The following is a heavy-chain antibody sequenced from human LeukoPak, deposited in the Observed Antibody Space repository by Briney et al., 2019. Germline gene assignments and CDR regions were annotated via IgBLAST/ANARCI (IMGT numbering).Heavy chain of an antibody. Sequence: GGSLRLSCAASGFTFTTYSVNWVRQAPGKALECFSSINITITYIYYADSVKGRFTISIDNAKNPLYLQMNSLRAEDTAVYYCARDFLDSSSSRRYYYYYMDVWGKRTTVTVSS. J-gene: IGHJ6*03. D-gene: IGHD6-6*01. CDR3: ARDFLDSSSSRRYYYYYMDV. CDR1: GFTFTTYS. CDR2: INITITYI. V-gene: IGHV3-21*01.